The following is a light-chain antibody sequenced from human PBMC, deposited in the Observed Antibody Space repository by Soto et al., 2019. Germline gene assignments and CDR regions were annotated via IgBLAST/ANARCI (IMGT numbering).Light chain of an antibody. CDR3: QQYGRPWT. V-gene: IGKV3-20*01. J-gene: IGKJ1*01. CDR2: GAS. CDR1: QSVWSSL. Sequence: ETVLTQSPGTLSLSPGERATLSCRASQSVWSSLLAWYQHKPGQTPRLLIYGASSRATGIPDRFSGSGSGTDFTLTISRLEPEDVAVYYCQQYGRPWTFDQGTKVEIK.